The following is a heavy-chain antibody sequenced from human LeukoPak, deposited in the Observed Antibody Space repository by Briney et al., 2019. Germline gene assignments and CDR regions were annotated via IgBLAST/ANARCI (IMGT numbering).Heavy chain of an antibody. CDR1: GGTFSSYA. Sequence: SVKVSCKASGGTFSSYAISWVRQAPGHGLEWMGRIIPIFGTANYAQKFRGRVTITTDESTSTAYMELSSLRSEDTAVYYCGTRYYGSGADYWGQGTLVTVSS. V-gene: IGHV1-69*05. CDR3: GTRYYGSGADY. CDR2: IIPIFGTA. D-gene: IGHD3-10*01. J-gene: IGHJ4*02.